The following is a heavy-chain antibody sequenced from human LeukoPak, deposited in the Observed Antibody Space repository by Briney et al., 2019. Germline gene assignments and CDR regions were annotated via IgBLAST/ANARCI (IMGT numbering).Heavy chain of an antibody. V-gene: IGHV4-59*01. D-gene: IGHD1-26*01. J-gene: IGHJ6*03. CDR3: ARGSGSYYYYYYMDV. CDR2: IYYSGST. Sequence: PSETLSLTCTVSGGSISSYYWSWLRQPPGKGLEWIGYIYYSGSTNYNPSLKSRVTISVDTSKNQFSLKLSSVTAADTAVYYCARGSGSYYYYYYMDVWGKGTTVTVSS. CDR1: GGSISSYY.